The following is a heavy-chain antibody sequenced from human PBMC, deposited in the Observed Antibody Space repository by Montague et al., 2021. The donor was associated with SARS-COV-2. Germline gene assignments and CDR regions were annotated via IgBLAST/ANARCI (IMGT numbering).Heavy chain of an antibody. D-gene: IGHD3-22*01. Sequence: SETLSLTCTVYGGSISNYYWSWIRQPPGEGLEWIGYIYYSGSTNYSPSLKSRVTISLDTSKNQFSLKLTSVTAADTAVYYCARGGGYYNYGLDVWGPGTTGTVSS. CDR2: IYYSGST. CDR3: ARGGGYYNYGLDV. CDR1: GGSISNYY. J-gene: IGHJ6*02. V-gene: IGHV4-59*01.